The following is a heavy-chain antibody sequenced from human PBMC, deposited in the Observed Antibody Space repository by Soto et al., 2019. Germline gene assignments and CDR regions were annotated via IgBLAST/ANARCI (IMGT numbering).Heavy chain of an antibody. CDR1: GYTFTNYG. CDR3: ARDQYRAFDI. V-gene: IGHV1-18*04. Sequence: QVQLVQSGAEVKKPGASVKVSCKASGYTFTNYGITWVRQAPGQGLEWMGWISAYNGNTKYAQSLQGRVTMTTGTSTSTAYMELRSLRSDDTDVYYCARDQYRAFDIWGQGTMVTVSS. J-gene: IGHJ3*02. D-gene: IGHD3-16*02. CDR2: ISAYNGNT.